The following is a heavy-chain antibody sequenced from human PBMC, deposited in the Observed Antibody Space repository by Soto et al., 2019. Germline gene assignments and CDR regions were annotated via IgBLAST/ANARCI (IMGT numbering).Heavy chain of an antibody. Sequence: GSLRLSCTFAGFTFTQFAMTWFRQSPGKGLEWVSSISSSSSYIYYADSVKGRFTISRDNAKNSLYLQMNSLRAEDTAVYYCARDGGDYESSGRRSAFGMWGKGTIVT. CDR3: ARDGGDYESSGRRSAFGM. V-gene: IGHV3-21*01. D-gene: IGHD3-22*01. J-gene: IGHJ3*02. CDR2: ISSSSSYI. CDR1: GFTFTQFA.